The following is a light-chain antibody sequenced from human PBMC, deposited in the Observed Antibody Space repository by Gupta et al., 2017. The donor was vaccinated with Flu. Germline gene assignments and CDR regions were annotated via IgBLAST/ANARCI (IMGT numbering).Light chain of an antibody. J-gene: IGLJ3*02. CDR3: QSYDRTLSGWV. V-gene: IGLV1-40*01. Sequence: QSVLTQPPSVSGAPGQRVTISCTGSSSNIGATYDVNWYQQLPRTAPKLLIYGHKNRPSGVPDRFSGSRSGTSASLTITGLQPEDEADYYCQSYDRTLSGWVFGGGTKLTVL. CDR2: GHK. CDR1: SSNIGATYD.